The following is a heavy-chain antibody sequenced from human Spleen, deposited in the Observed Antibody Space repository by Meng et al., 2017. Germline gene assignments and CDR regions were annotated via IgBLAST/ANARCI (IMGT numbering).Heavy chain of an antibody. CDR1: GFTFSDYY. CDR3: AKNNNGDWNYFDY. CDR2: ISTSGNTI. D-gene: IGHD4-17*01. Sequence: QVQLVESGGGLVKPGGSLRLSCAASGFTFSDYYMSWIRQAPGKGLEWISYISTSGNTIYYTDSVKGRFAISRDNAKNSLYLQMSSLRAEDTAVYYCAKNNNGDWNYFDYWGQGALVTVSS. V-gene: IGHV3-11*01. J-gene: IGHJ4*02.